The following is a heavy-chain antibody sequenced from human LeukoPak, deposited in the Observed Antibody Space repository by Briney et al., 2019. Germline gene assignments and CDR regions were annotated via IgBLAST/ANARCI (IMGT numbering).Heavy chain of an antibody. J-gene: IGHJ4*02. CDR2: INRGGSVK. Sequence: GGSLRLSCAASGFTFRSYWMSWVRQAPGKGLEWVANINRGGSVKYYVDSVKGRFTISRDDAKNSLYVQMNSLRDEDTAVYYCARVDYSGWNLESWGQGTLVTVSS. V-gene: IGHV3-7*01. D-gene: IGHD5-12*01. CDR3: ARVDYSGWNLES. CDR1: GFTFRSYW.